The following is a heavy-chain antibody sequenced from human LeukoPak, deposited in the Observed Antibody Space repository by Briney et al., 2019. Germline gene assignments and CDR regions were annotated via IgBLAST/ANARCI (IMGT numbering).Heavy chain of an antibody. CDR1: GFTFSSYA. CDR2: ISGSGGST. D-gene: IGHD6-19*01. J-gene: IGHJ4*02. V-gene: IGHV3-23*01. CDR3: AKGGAYSSGWYDYYFDY. Sequence: GGSLRLSCAASGFTFSSYAMSWVRQAPGKGLEWVSAISGSGGSTYYADSVKGRFTISRDNSKNTLYLRMNSLRAEDTAVYYCAKGGAYSSGWYDYYFDYWGQGTLVTVSS.